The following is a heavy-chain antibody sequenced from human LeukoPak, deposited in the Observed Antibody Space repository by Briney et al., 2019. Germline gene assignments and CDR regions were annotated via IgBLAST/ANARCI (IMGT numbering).Heavy chain of an antibody. V-gene: IGHV4-4*07. D-gene: IGHD3-3*01. CDR3: ARDRVYDFWSGYYTAGAFDI. CDR2: IYTSGST. Sequence: PSETLSLTCTVSGGSISSYYWSWIRQPAGKGLEWIGRIYTSGSTNYNPSLKCRVTMSVDTSKNQFSLKLSSVTAADTAVYYCARDRVYDFWSGYYTAGAFDIWGQGTMVTVSS. J-gene: IGHJ3*02. CDR1: GGSISSYY.